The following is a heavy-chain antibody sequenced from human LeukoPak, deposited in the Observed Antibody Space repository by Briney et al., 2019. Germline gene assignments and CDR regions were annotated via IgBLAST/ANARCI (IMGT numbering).Heavy chain of an antibody. J-gene: IGHJ4*02. Sequence: ASVKVSCKASGYTFPSYFMHWVRQAPGQGLEWMGIINPTGGSTTYAQKFQGRVTMTRDTSTSTVYMVLSSLRSDDTAVYHCARTAVRRFDYWGQGTLVTVSS. CDR2: INPTGGST. CDR1: GYTFPSYF. V-gene: IGHV1-46*01. CDR3: ARTAVRRFDY. D-gene: IGHD6-6*01.